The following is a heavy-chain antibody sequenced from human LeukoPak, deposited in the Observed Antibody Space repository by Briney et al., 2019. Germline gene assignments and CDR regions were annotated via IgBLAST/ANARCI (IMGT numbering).Heavy chain of an antibody. CDR3: ARDPLYCSSGNCYENYFDF. V-gene: IGHV1-46*01. J-gene: IGHJ4*02. Sequence: ASVKVSCKASGYTFSSSYIHWVRQAPGQGLEWMGIINPSGGTTIYAQRFQGRVTMTRDTSTSTVYMELSSLKYEDTAVYYCARDPLYCSSGNCYENYFDFWGQGTLVTVSS. D-gene: IGHD2-2*01. CDR1: GYTFSSSY. CDR2: INPSGGTT.